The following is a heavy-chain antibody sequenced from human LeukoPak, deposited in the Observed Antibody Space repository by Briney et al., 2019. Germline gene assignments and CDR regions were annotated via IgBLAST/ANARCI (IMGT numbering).Heavy chain of an antibody. J-gene: IGHJ4*02. CDR1: GISFSSYW. Sequence: PGGSLRLSCVASGISFSSYWMAWVRQAPGKGLEWVANIKYDGTHKFYAGSVKGRFTISRDNAKNSLFLEMNSLTADDTAVYFCVSSHDSSGNDWGQGTLVTVSS. V-gene: IGHV3-7*01. CDR2: IKYDGTHK. CDR3: VSSHDSSGND. D-gene: IGHD3-22*01.